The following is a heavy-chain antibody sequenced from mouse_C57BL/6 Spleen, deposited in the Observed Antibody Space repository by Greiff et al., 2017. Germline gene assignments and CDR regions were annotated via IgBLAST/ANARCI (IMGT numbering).Heavy chain of an antibody. J-gene: IGHJ1*03. D-gene: IGHD1-1*01. Sequence: EVMLVESGGDLVKPGGSLKLSCAASGFTFSSYGMSWVRQTPDKRLEWVATISSGGSYTYYPDSVKGRFTISRDNAKNTLYLQMSSLKSEDTAMYYCARHHYGSRDWYFDVWGTGTTVTVSS. CDR2: ISSGGSYT. CDR1: GFTFSSYG. V-gene: IGHV5-6*01. CDR3: ARHHYGSRDWYFDV.